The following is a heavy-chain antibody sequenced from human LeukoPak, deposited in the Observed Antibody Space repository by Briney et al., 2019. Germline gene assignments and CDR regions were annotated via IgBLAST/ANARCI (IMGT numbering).Heavy chain of an antibody. CDR1: GYTFTDYY. V-gene: IGHV1-2*02. D-gene: IGHD3-10*01. CDR2: INPTSGGT. Sequence: ASVTVSCTSSGYTFTDYYIHWVRQAPGQGLEWMAWINPTSGGTNYAQQFHGRVTMARDTPTTTAYMEMNSLRSDDTAVYYCARTSRFGEYWSFDYWGQGVLVTVSS. J-gene: IGHJ4*02. CDR3: ARTSRFGEYWSFDY.